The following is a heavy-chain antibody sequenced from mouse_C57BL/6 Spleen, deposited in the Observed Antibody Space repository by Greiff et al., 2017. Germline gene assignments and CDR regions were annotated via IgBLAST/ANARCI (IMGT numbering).Heavy chain of an antibody. CDR3: ARSNYFGYYLDY. Sequence: QVQLQQSGAELVKPGASVKMSCKASGYTFTSYWITWVKQRPGQGLEWIGDIYPGSGSTNYNEKFKSKATLTVDTSSSTAYMQLSSLTSEDAAFYCCARSNYFGYYLDYWGQGTTLTVSS. D-gene: IGHD1-1*02. J-gene: IGHJ2*01. V-gene: IGHV1-55*01. CDR2: IYPGSGST. CDR1: GYTFTSYW.